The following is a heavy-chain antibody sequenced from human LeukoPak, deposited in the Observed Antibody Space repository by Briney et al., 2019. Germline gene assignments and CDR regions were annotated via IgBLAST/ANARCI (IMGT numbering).Heavy chain of an antibody. CDR1: GGTFSSYA. CDR3: ARDSGRSAGIAAAGAFDY. V-gene: IGHV1-69*05. D-gene: IGHD6-13*01. CDR2: IIPIFGTA. J-gene: IGHJ4*02. Sequence: SVKVSWKASGGTFSSYAISWVRQAPGQGLEWMGGIIPIFGTANYAQKFQGRVTITTDESTSTAYMELSSLRSEDTAVYYCARDSGRSAGIAAAGAFDYWGQGTLVTVSS.